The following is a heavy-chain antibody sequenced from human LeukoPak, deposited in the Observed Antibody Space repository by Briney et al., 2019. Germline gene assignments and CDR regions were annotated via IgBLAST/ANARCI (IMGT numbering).Heavy chain of an antibody. CDR2: ISSNGGST. CDR1: GFTFSSYA. Sequence: PGGSLRLSCAASGFTFSSYAMHWVRQAPGKGLEYVSAISSNGGSTYYANSAKGRFTISRDNSKNTLYLQMGSLRAEDMAVYYCARDCSGGSCYSGGYYYGMDVWAKGPRSPSP. D-gene: IGHD2-15*01. CDR3: ARDCSGGSCYSGGYYYGMDV. V-gene: IGHV3-64*01. J-gene: IGHJ6*02.